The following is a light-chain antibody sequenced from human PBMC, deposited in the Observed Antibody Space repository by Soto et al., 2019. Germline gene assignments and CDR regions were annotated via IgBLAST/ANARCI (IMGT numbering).Light chain of an antibody. Sequence: EIVMSQSPATLSLSTGERATLSCRASQSVSSSYLAWYQQNPGQAPRLLIYGASSRATGIPDRFSGSGSGTDFTLTISRLEPEDFAVYYCQQYGSSGTFGQGTKVDI. CDR3: QQYGSSGT. V-gene: IGKV3-20*01. CDR1: QSVSSSY. J-gene: IGKJ1*01. CDR2: GAS.